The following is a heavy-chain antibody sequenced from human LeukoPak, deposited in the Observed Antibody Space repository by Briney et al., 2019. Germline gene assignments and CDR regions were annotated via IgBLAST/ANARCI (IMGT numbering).Heavy chain of an antibody. J-gene: IGHJ4*02. CDR2: IYYSGST. V-gene: IGHV4-39*01. CDR1: GGSISSSSYY. CDR3: ARQYYDILTGYYSLDY. D-gene: IGHD3-9*01. Sequence: PSETLSLTCTVSGGSISSSSYYWGWLRQPPGKGLEWIGSIYYSGSTYYNPSLKSRVTISVDTSKNQFSLKLSSVTAADTAVYYCARQYYDILTGYYSLDYWGQGTLVTVSS.